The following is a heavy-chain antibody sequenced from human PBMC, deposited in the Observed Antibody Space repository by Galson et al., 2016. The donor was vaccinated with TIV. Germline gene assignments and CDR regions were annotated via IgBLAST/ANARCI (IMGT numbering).Heavy chain of an antibody. Sequence: SETLSLTCTVSGGSVSSGSYHWSWIRQPPGRGLEWIGNIYYSGSTNYNPSLRSRVTISVDTSKNQLSLKLRSVTAADTAVYYCAREVGDVVVVAAATGRPNWFDPGGQGTLVTVSS. V-gene: IGHV4-61*01. D-gene: IGHD2-15*01. CDR2: IYYSGST. CDR3: AREVGDVVVVAAATGRPNWFDP. J-gene: IGHJ5*02. CDR1: GGSVSSGSYH.